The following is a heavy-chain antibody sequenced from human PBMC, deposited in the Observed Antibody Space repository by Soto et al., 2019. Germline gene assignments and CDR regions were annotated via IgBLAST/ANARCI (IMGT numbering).Heavy chain of an antibody. D-gene: IGHD3-3*01. CDR2: IIPIFGTA. Sequence: QVQLVQSGAEVKTPGSSVKVSCKASGGTFSSYAISWVRQAPGQGLEWMGGIIPIFGTANYAQTFQGRVTINEDESTSTAYMDLISRRSEDTAVYYCARDLGAISGSHRWCDPWGQGTLVTVSS. V-gene: IGHV1-69*12. J-gene: IGHJ5*02. CDR1: GGTFSSYA. CDR3: ARDLGAISGSHRWCDP.